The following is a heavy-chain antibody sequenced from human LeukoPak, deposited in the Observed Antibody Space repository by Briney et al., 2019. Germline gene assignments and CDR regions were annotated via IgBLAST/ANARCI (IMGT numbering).Heavy chain of an antibody. V-gene: IGHV3-53*01. D-gene: IGHD7-27*01. CDR1: GFTVSSNY. CDR2: IYSGGST. J-gene: IGHJ4*02. CDR3: ARSPPNWGLKYYFDY. Sequence: GGSLRLSCAASGFTVSSNYMSWVRQAPGKGLEWVSVIYSGGSTYYADSVKDRFTISRDNSKNTLYLQMNSLRAEDTAVYYCARSPPNWGLKYYFDYWGQGTLVTVSS.